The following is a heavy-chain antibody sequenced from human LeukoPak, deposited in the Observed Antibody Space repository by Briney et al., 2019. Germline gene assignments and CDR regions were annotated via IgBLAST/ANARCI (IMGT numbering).Heavy chain of an antibody. J-gene: IGHJ5*02. Sequence: SETLSLTCTVSGGSISSSSYYWGWIRQPPGKGLEWIGSIYYSGSTYYNPSLKSRVTISVDTSKNQFSLKLSSVTAADTAVYYCARDHGFDFWSWFDPWGQGTLVTVSS. V-gene: IGHV4-39*07. CDR2: IYYSGST. D-gene: IGHD3-3*01. CDR1: GGSISSSSYY. CDR3: ARDHGFDFWSWFDP.